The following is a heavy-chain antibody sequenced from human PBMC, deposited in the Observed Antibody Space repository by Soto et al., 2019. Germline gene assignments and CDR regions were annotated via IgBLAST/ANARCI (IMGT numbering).Heavy chain of an antibody. J-gene: IGHJ5*02. Sequence: SETLSLTCTVSGGVISSGGYYWCWIRQHPGKGLEWIGYIDYSGSTYYTPSLKSRVTISVDTSKNHFSLKLGSVTAAETAVYYCARSIDPWGQGTLVTVSS. CDR2: IDYSGST. CDR3: ARSIDP. CDR1: GGVISSGGYY. V-gene: IGHV4-31*03.